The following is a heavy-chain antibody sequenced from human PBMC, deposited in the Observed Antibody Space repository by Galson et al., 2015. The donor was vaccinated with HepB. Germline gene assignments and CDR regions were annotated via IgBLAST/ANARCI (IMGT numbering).Heavy chain of an antibody. CDR2: INAGNGNT. Sequence: SVKVSCKASGYTFTSYAMHWVRQAPGQRLEWMGWINAGNGNTKYSQKFQGRVTITRDTSASTDYMELSSLRSEDTAVYYCARDLLWFGESGGQPNFDYWGQGTLVTVSS. CDR1: GYTFTSYA. V-gene: IGHV1-3*01. J-gene: IGHJ4*02. D-gene: IGHD3-10*01. CDR3: ARDLLWFGESGGQPNFDY.